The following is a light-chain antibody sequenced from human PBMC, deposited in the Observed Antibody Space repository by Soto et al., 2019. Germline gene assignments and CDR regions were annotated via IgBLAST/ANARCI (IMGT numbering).Light chain of an antibody. J-gene: IGKJ1*01. CDR2: DAS. CDR1: QDISNY. CDR3: QQYDNLPRWT. Sequence: DIQMTQSPSSLSASVGDRVTITCQASQDISNYLNWYQQKPGKAPKLLIYDASNLETGVPSRFNGSGSGTDFTFTISSLQPEDIATYYCQQYDNLPRWTFGQGTKV. V-gene: IGKV1-33*01.